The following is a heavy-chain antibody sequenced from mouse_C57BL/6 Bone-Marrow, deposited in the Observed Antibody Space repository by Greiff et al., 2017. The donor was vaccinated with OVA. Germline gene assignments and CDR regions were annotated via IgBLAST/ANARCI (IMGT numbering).Heavy chain of an antibody. CDR3: ARGGIYYGYDRGYYYAMDY. CDR2: IYPGSGNT. CDR1: GYSFTSYY. Sequence: VQLQESGPELVKPGASVKISCKASGYSFTSYYIHWVKQRPGQGLEWIGWIYPGSGNTKYNEKFKGKATLTADTSSSTAYMQLSSLTSEDSAVYYCARGGIYYGYDRGYYYAMDYWGQGTSVTVSS. V-gene: IGHV1-66*01. D-gene: IGHD2-2*01. J-gene: IGHJ4*01.